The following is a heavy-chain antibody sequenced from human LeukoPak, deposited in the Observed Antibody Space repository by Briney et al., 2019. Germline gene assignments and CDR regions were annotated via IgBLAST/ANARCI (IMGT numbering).Heavy chain of an antibody. V-gene: IGHV3-23*01. D-gene: IGHD4-17*01. J-gene: IGHJ6*02. Sequence: GGSLRLSCAASGFTFNSYAMTWVRQAPGKGLEWVSAISGGGVNTYYADSVKGRFTISRDNSKNMLYLQMNSLRAEDTAVYYCARALTTVTRPYGMDVWGQGTTVTVSS. CDR2: ISGGGVNT. CDR3: ARALTTVTRPYGMDV. CDR1: GFTFNSYA.